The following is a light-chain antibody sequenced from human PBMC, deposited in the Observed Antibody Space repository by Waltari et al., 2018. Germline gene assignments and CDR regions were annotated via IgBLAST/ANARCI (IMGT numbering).Light chain of an antibody. V-gene: IGLV2-11*01. CDR2: DIN. CDR1: SSDVGGYNY. J-gene: IGLJ3*02. Sequence: QSALTQPRSVSGSPGQSVTISCTGTSSDVGGYNYVSWYQQHPDKAPKLSIYDINKRPSGVPDRFPGSKSGNTASLTISGLQAEDEADYYCCSYVGSNIYWVFGGGTKLTVL. CDR3: CSYVGSNIYWV.